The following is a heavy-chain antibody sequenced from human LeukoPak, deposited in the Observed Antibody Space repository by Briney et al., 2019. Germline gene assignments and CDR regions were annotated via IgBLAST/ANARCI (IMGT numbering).Heavy chain of an antibody. CDR2: INPNSGGT. Sequence: GASVKVSCKASGYTFTGYYMHWVRQAPGQGLEWMGWINPNSGGTNYAQKFQGRVTMTRDTSISTAYMELSRLRSDDTAVYYCAMLAAAGKNWFDPWGQGTLVTVSS. D-gene: IGHD6-13*01. CDR1: GYTFTGYY. V-gene: IGHV1-2*02. J-gene: IGHJ5*02. CDR3: AMLAAAGKNWFDP.